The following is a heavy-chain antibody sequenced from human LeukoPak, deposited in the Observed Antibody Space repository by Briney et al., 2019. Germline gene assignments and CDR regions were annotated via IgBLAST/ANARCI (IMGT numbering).Heavy chain of an antibody. Sequence: PSETLSLTCTVSGGSISSYYWSWIRQPAGQGLEWIGRIYISGSTNYNPSLKSRVTMSVDTSKNQFSLKLSSVTAADTAVYYCARDRGTWNDDGFDYWGQGTLVTVSS. CDR1: GGSISSYY. J-gene: IGHJ4*02. CDR2: IYISGST. V-gene: IGHV4-4*07. D-gene: IGHD1-1*01. CDR3: ARDRGTWNDDGFDY.